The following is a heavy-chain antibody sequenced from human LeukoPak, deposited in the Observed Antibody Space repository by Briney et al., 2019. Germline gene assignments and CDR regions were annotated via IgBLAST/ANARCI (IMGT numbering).Heavy chain of an antibody. D-gene: IGHD6-6*01. CDR1: EFTFSSYW. J-gene: IGHJ5*02. Sequence: GGSLRLSRTASEFTFSSYWMHWVRQVPGMGLVWVSRVNSDGSSTNYADSVRGRFSISRDNAKNTLYLQMNSLRAEDTAVYYCAGSRSSNWFDPWGQGTLVTVSS. V-gene: IGHV3-74*01. CDR3: AGSRSSNWFDP. CDR2: VNSDGSST.